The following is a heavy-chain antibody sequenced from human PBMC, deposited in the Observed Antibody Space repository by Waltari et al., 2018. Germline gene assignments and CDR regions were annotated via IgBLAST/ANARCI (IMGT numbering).Heavy chain of an antibody. Sequence: EVQLVESEGGLVQPGGSLRLSCAASGFTFSSYDMHWVRQATGKGLEWVSAIGTAGDTYYPGSVKGRFTISRENAKNSLYLQMNSLRAGDTAVYYCARSREGVPAADYCYYGMDVWGQGTTVTVSS. CDR2: IGTAGDT. CDR1: GFTFSSYD. J-gene: IGHJ6*02. D-gene: IGHD2-2*01. V-gene: IGHV3-13*01. CDR3: ARSREGVPAADYCYYGMDV.